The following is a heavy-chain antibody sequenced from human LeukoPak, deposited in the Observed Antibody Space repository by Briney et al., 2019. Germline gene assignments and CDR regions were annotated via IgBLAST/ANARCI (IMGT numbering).Heavy chain of an antibody. CDR2: IYTSGST. CDR3: ATLSVTTVTDFDY. D-gene: IGHD4-11*01. CDR1: GGSISSGGYY. J-gene: IGHJ4*02. Sequence: SETLPLTCTVSGGSISSGGYYWSWIRQHPGKGLEWIGRIYTSGSTNYNPSLKSRVTISVDTSKNQFSLKLSSVTAADTAVYYCATLSVTTVTDFDYWGQGTLVTVSS. V-gene: IGHV4-61*02.